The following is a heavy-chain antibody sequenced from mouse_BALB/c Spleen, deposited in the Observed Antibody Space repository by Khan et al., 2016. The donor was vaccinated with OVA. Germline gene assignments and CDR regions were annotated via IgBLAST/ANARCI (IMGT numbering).Heavy chain of an antibody. CDR2: IDPSDSET. CDR1: AYIFTNYW. Sequence: QVQLKESGAELVRPGASVTLSCKASAYIFTNYWMNWVRQRPGQGLEWIGMIDPSDSETHYNQMFKDKATLTVDKSSSTAYLQLRSLTSEDAAVYCCARCLMEAMDYWGQGTSVTVSS. J-gene: IGHJ4*01. V-gene: IGHV1-61*01. CDR3: ARCLMEAMDY.